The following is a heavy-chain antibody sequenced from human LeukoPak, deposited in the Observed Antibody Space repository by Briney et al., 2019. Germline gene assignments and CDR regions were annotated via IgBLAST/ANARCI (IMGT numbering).Heavy chain of an antibody. J-gene: IGHJ6*03. CDR2: TYYRSKWYN. CDR1: GDSVSSNSAA. D-gene: IGHD3-10*01. CDR3: AREPTVSGSYYGYYYMDV. Sequence: SQTLSLTCAISGDSVSSNSAAWNWIRQSPSRGLEWLGRTYYRSKWYNDYAVSVKSRITINPDTSKNQFSLQLNSETPEDTAVYYCAREPTVSGSYYGYYYMDVWGKGTTVTVSS. V-gene: IGHV6-1*01.